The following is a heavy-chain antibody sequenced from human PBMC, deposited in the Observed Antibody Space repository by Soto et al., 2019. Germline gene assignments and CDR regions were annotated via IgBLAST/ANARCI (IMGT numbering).Heavy chain of an antibody. CDR2: ISGSSDTT. CDR3: AVGLTYYFGSGGFDP. D-gene: IGHD3-10*01. Sequence: EVQLLESGGGLVQPGGSLRLSCAASGFTFSSYAMSWVRQAPGKGLEWVPAISGSSDTTYYADSVKGRFTSSRANSKNTLYLQMNSLRAGETAVYFCAVGLTYYFGSGGFDPWGQGTLVTVSS. V-gene: IGHV3-23*01. J-gene: IGHJ5*02. CDR1: GFTFSSYA.